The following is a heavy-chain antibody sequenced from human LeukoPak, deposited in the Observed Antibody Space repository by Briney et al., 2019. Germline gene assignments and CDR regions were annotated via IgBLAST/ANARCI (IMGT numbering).Heavy chain of an antibody. D-gene: IGHD2-15*01. V-gene: IGHV5-51*01. CDR2: IHPGDSET. Sequence: KPGESLKISCKGSGYRFSSYWIGWVRQMPGKGLEWMGIIHPGDSETRYSPSFQGQVTIAADTSISTAYMQWSSLKASDTAMYYCVRALGYCTSGSCYYYDYWGQGTLVTVSS. CDR1: GYRFSSYW. J-gene: IGHJ4*02. CDR3: VRALGYCTSGSCYYYDY.